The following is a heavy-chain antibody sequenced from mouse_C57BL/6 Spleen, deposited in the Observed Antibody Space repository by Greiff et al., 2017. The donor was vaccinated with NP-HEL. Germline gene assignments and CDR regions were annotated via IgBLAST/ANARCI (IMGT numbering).Heavy chain of an antibody. CDR1: GYSITSGYY. Sequence: EVQLVESGPGLVKPSQSLSLTCSVTGYSITSGYYWNWIRQFPGNKLEWMGYISYDGSNNYNPSLKNRISITRDTSKNQFFLKLNSVTTEDTATYYCAMSTDPLLFAYWGQGTLVTVSA. J-gene: IGHJ3*01. V-gene: IGHV3-6*01. CDR2: ISYDGSN. CDR3: AMSTDPLLFAY.